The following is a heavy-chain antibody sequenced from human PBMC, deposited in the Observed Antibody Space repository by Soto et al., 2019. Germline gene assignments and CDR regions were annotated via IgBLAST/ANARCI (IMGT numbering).Heavy chain of an antibody. J-gene: IGHJ3*02. D-gene: IGHD5-18*01. CDR1: GFTFSSNG. CDR2: IRCDGSNK. V-gene: IGHV3-33*01. Sequence: QVQLVESGGGVVQPGRSLRLSCAASGFTFSSNGMHWVRQAPGKGPEWVSVIRCDGSNKYYADSVKGRFTISRDNSKNQRYRQMNSVSAEETAVCYCARYMDIAMVTGAFDIWGPGTMVTVSS. CDR3: ARYMDIAMVTGAFDI.